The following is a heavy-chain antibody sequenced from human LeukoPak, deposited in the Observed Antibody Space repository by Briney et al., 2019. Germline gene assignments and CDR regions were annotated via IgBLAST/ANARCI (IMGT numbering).Heavy chain of an antibody. CDR3: AKDRENSGRAFDF. CDR1: GFTFRSYA. D-gene: IGHD2-15*01. V-gene: IGHV3-23*01. CDR2: ISGSGSST. J-gene: IGHJ4*02. Sequence: GGSLRLSCAASGFTFRSYAMSWVRQAPGKGLEWVSLISGSGSSTYNADSVKGQFTISRDNSKNTLYLQMNSLRAEDTAVYYCAKDRENSGRAFDFWGQGTLVTVSS.